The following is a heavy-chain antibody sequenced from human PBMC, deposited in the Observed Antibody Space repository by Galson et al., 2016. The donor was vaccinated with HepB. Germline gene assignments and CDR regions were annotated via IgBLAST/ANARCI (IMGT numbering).Heavy chain of an antibody. J-gene: IGHJ1*01. Sequence: SLRLSCAASGFTFSSYGMHWVRQAPGKGLEWVSVISYDGSKINYADSVKGRFTISRDNPKNTLYLQMNSLRGEDTAVYYCARSQARDVREVGGYFQHWGQGTLVTVSS. V-gene: IGHV3-30*03. D-gene: IGHD3-10*01. CDR1: GFTFSSYG. CDR3: ARSQARDVREVGGYFQH. CDR2: ISYDGSKI.